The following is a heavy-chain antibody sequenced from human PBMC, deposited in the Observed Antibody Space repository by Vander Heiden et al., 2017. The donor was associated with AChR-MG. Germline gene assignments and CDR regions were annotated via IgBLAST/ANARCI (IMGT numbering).Heavy chain of an antibody. CDR1: GFTFSSYA. V-gene: IGHV3-30-3*01. J-gene: IGHJ3*02. D-gene: IGHD3-10*01. Sequence: QVQLVESGGGVVQPGRSLRLSCAASGFTFSSYAMHWVRQAPGKGLEWVAVISYDGSNKYYADSVKGRFTISRDNSKNTLYLQMNSLRAEDTAVYYCARGWEKRGEHHAFDIWGQGTMVTVSS. CDR3: ARGWEKRGEHHAFDI. CDR2: ISYDGSNK.